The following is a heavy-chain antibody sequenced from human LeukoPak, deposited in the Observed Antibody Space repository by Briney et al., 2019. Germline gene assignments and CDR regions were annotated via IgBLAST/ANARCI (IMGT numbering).Heavy chain of an antibody. CDR2: INPNSGGT. Sequence: GAPVKVSCKASGYTFTGYYMHWVRQAPGQGLEWMGWINPNSGGTNYAQKFQGRVTMTRDTSISTAYMELSRLRSDDTAVYYCARDGPTSMALLYYYYMDVWGKGTTVTVSS. CDR1: GYTFTGYY. D-gene: IGHD2/OR15-2a*01. V-gene: IGHV1-2*02. CDR3: ARDGPTSMALLYYYYMDV. J-gene: IGHJ6*03.